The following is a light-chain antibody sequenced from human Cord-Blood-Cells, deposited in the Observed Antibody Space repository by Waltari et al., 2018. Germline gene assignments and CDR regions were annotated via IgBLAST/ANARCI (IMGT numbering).Light chain of an antibody. CDR3: QQRSNWPPGYT. CDR1: PSVRSY. V-gene: IGKV3-11*01. Sequence: EIVLTQSPATLSLSPGERATLSCRASPSVRSYLAWYQQKPGQAPRLLIYDASNRATCIPARFSGSGSGTDFTLTISSLEPEDFAVYYCQQRSNWPPGYTFGQGTKLEIK. CDR2: DAS. J-gene: IGKJ2*01.